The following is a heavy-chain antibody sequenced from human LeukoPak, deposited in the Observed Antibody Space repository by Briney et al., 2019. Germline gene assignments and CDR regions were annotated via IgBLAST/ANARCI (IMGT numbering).Heavy chain of an antibody. CDR2: ISSSGSTI. D-gene: IGHD4-17*01. V-gene: IGHV3-48*03. CDR3: ARDWVQGGFRTTVTLLDY. Sequence: GGSLRLSCAASGFTFSSYEMNWVRQAPGKGLEWVSYISSSGSTIYYADSVKGRFTISRDNAKNSLYLQMNSLRAEDTAVYYCARDWVQGGFRTTVTLLDYWGQGTLVTVSS. CDR1: GFTFSSYE. J-gene: IGHJ4*02.